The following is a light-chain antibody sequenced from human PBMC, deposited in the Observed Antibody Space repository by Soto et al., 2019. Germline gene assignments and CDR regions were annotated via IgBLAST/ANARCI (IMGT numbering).Light chain of an antibody. CDR2: DAS. V-gene: IGKV1-5*01. Sequence: DIQMTHSPSTLSASVGDRVTITCRASQSSSSRLACYKPKPVKAPKLLIYDASSLVTGVPSRFSGSGSDTEFHLTIHNLHPDDLATYHCQQCQLHSITFGGRTKVEIK. CDR1: QSSSSR. CDR3: QQCQLHSIT. J-gene: IGKJ4*02.